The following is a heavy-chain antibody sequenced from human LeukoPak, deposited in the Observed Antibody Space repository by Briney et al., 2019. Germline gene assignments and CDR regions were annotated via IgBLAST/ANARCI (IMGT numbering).Heavy chain of an antibody. CDR3: ARIQDYYYGMDV. Sequence: KSSETLSLTCAVSGGSISSGGYSWGWIRQPPGKGLEWIGYIYHSGSTYYNPSLKSRVTISVDRSKNQFSLKLSSVTAADTAVYYCARIQDYYYGMDVWGQGTTVTVSS. CDR1: GGSISSGGYS. V-gene: IGHV4-30-2*01. CDR2: IYHSGST. J-gene: IGHJ6*02.